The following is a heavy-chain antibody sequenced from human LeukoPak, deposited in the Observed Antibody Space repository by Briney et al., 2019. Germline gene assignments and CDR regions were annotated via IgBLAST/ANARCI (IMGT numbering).Heavy chain of an antibody. CDR3: AKDRDWYYFDY. Sequence: GGSLRLSCAASGVTFSSYGMHWVRQAPGKGLEWVAVISYDGSNKYYADSVKGRFTISRDNSKNTLYLQMNSLRAEDTAVYYCAKDRDWYYFDYWGQGTLVTVSS. CDR1: GVTFSSYG. V-gene: IGHV3-30*18. CDR2: ISYDGSNK. D-gene: IGHD5-24*01. J-gene: IGHJ4*02.